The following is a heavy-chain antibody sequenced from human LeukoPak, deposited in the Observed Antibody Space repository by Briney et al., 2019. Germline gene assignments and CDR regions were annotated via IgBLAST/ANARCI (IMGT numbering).Heavy chain of an antibody. D-gene: IGHD3-10*01. J-gene: IGHJ4*02. V-gene: IGHV1-69*13. CDR2: IIPIFGTA. Sequence: SVKVSCKASGYTFTSYAISWVRQAPGQGLEWMGGIIPIFGTANYAQKFQGRVTITADESTSTAYMELSSLRSEDTAVYYCAGHRGFGESGTQKFDYWGQGTLVTVSS. CDR3: AGHRGFGESGTQKFDY. CDR1: GYTFTSYA.